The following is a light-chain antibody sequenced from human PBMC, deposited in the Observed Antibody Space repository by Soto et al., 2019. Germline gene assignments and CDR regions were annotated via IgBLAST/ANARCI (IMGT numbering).Light chain of an antibody. CDR3: PQYNSYSPT. J-gene: IGKJ1*01. Sequence: EIVMTQSPATLSVSTGERATLSCRASQGVSSDLAWYQQKPGQAPRLFIYGASTRATGIPAGFSGSGSGTEFTLTISGLQPGDSTTYYCPQYNSYSPTFGQVTNVDVK. CDR1: QGVSSD. V-gene: IGKV3-15*01. CDR2: GAS.